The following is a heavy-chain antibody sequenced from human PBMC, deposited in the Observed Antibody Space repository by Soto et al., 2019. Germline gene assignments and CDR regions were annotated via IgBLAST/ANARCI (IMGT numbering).Heavy chain of an antibody. CDR3: AKAYGDSVYYYYGMDV. CDR2: ISYDGSNK. V-gene: IGHV3-30*18. D-gene: IGHD4-17*01. Sequence: QVQLVESGGGVVQPGRSLRLSCAASGFTFSSYGMHWVRQAPGKGLEWVAVISYDGSNKYYADSVKGRFTISRDNSKNTLYLPMNSLRAEDTAVYYCAKAYGDSVYYYYGMDVWGQGTTVTVSS. CDR1: GFTFSSYG. J-gene: IGHJ6*02.